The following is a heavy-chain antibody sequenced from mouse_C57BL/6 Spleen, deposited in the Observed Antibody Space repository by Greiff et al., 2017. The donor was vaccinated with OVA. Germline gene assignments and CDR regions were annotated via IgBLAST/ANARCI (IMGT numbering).Heavy chain of an antibody. D-gene: IGHD3-1*01. CDR1: GYTFTDYY. J-gene: IGHJ4*01. V-gene: IGHV1-26*01. CDR2: INPNNGGT. CDR3: ASSAIHGAMDY. Sequence: EVQLQQSGPELVKPGASVKISCKASGYTFTDYYMNWVQQSPGKSLEWIGDINPNNGGTSYNQKFKGKSTLTVDKSSSTAYMQLSSLTSEDSAVYNWASSAIHGAMDYWGQGTTVTVSS.